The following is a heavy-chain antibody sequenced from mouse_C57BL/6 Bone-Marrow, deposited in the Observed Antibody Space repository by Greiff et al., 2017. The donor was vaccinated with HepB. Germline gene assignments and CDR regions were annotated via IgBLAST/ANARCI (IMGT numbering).Heavy chain of an antibody. CDR1: GYTFTSYW. CDR2: IHPNSGST. J-gene: IGHJ4*01. Sequence: QVQLQQPGAELVKPGASVKLSCKASGYTFTSYWMHWVKQRPGQGLEWIGMIHPNSGSTNYNEKFKSKATLTVDTSSSTAYMQLSSLTSEDSAVYDCATTVVDPMDYWGQGTSVTVSS. CDR3: ATTVVDPMDY. V-gene: IGHV1-64*01. D-gene: IGHD1-1*01.